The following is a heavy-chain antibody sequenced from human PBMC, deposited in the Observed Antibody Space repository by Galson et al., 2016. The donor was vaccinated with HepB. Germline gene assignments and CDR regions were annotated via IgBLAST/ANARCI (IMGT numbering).Heavy chain of an antibody. CDR1: DFSVSSNY. CDR3: ARGLVPLDL. V-gene: IGHV3-53*01. J-gene: IGHJ5*02. D-gene: IGHD3-10*01. Sequence: SLRLSCAGSDFSVSSNYMSWVRQAPGKGLEWVSVIQSGGNIYYADSVKGRFTISRDSSKTTVSLQLNSVTVEDTAVYFCARGLVPLDLWGQGTLVTVSS. CDR2: IQSGGNI.